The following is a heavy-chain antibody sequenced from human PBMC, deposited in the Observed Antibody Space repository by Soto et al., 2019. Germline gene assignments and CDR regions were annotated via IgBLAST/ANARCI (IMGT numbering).Heavy chain of an antibody. D-gene: IGHD3-3*01. CDR1: GDSISSGGYY. CDR2: IYYSGTT. CDR3: AGGVSLRWPFEY. V-gene: IGHV4-31*03. J-gene: IGHJ4*02. Sequence: QVQLQESGPGLVRPSQTLSLTCTVSGDSISSGGYYWSWIRQHPGKGLEWIGYIYYSGTTYYNPHLNSRVTISVETSKSQFSLNLSSSTAADTAVYYCAGGVSLRWPFEYWGQGTLVTVSS.